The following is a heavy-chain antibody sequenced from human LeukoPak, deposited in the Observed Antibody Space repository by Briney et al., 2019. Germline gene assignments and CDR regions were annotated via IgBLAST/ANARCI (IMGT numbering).Heavy chain of an antibody. D-gene: IGHD5-18*01. CDR1: GFTFSTYW. J-gene: IGHJ4*02. CDR2: INSDGSST. V-gene: IGHV3-74*01. Sequence: GGSLRLSCAASGFTFSTYWMHWVRQAPGKGLVWVSRINSDGSSTSYADSVKGRFTISRDNAKNTLYLQMNSLRAEDTAVYYCTKGRYSYSSFDYWGQGTLVTVSS. CDR3: TKGRYSYSSFDY.